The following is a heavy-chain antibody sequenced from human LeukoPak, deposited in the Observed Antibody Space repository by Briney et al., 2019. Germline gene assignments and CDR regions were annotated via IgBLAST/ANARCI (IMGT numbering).Heavy chain of an antibody. Sequence: GGSLRLSCAASGFTFGNYAMSWVRQAPGKGLEWVSAIVGSGGSTYYADSVKGRFTISRDNPKNTLYLQMNSLRAEDTAVYYCAKWGDYDILTGYYDSDYWGQGTLVTVSS. CDR1: GFTFGNYA. CDR2: IVGSGGST. J-gene: IGHJ4*02. CDR3: AKWGDYDILTGYYDSDY. V-gene: IGHV3-23*01. D-gene: IGHD3-9*01.